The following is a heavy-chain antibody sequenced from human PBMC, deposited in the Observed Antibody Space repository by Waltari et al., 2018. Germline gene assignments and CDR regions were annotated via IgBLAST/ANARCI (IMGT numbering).Heavy chain of an antibody. V-gene: IGHV3-33*01. Sequence: QVQLVESGGGVVQPGRSLRLSCAASGVTLSSSGMHWVRQAPGKGLEWVAVIWYDGSNKYYADSVKGRFTISRDNSKNTLYLQMNSLRAEDTAVNYCARPAAAGSFGVKYFQHWGQGTLVTVSS. CDR2: IWYDGSNK. J-gene: IGHJ1*01. D-gene: IGHD6-13*01. CDR3: ARPAAAGSFGVKYFQH. CDR1: GVTLSSSG.